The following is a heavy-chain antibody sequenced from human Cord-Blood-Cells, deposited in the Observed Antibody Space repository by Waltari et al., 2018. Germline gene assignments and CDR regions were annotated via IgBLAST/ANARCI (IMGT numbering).Heavy chain of an antibody. CDR3: ARENEENYDILTGYYYNDAFDI. V-gene: IGHV1-69*06. CDR2: IIPIFGTA. Sequence: QVQLVQSGAEVKKPGSSVKVSCKASGGTFSSYAISWVRQAPGQGLEWMGGIIPIFGTANYAQKFQGRVTITADKSTSTAYMELSSLRSEDTAVYYCARENEENYDILTGYYYNDAFDIWGQGTMVTVSS. CDR1: GGTFSSYA. J-gene: IGHJ3*02. D-gene: IGHD3-9*01.